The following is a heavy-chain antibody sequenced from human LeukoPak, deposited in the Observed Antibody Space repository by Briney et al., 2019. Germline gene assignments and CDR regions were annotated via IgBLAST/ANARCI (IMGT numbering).Heavy chain of an antibody. V-gene: IGHV4-39*01. Sequence: PSETLSLTCTVSGGSISSSSYYWGWIRQPPGEGLEWIGSIYYSGSTYYNPSLKSRVTISVDTSKNQFSLKLSSVTAADTAVYYCASSLNKLWLLNHPTNSFDPWGQGTLVTVSS. J-gene: IGHJ5*02. CDR3: ASSLNKLWLLNHPTNSFDP. D-gene: IGHD5-18*01. CDR1: GGSISSSSYY. CDR2: IYYSGST.